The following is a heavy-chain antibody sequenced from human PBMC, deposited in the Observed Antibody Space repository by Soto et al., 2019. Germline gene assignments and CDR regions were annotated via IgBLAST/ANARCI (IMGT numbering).Heavy chain of an antibody. CDR1: GYTFTSYG. D-gene: IGHD3-9*01. Sequence: ASVKVSCKASGYTFTSYGISWVRQAPGQGLEWMGWISAYNGNTNYAQKLQGRVTMTTDTSTSTAYMELRSLRSDDTTVYYCARDPLYDILTGYYKSYYYYGMDVWGQGTTVTVSS. J-gene: IGHJ6*02. V-gene: IGHV1-18*01. CDR3: ARDPLYDILTGYYKSYYYYGMDV. CDR2: ISAYNGNT.